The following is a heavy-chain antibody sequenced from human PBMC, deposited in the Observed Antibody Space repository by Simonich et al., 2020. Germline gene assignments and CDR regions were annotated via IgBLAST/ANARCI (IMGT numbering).Heavy chain of an antibody. CDR3: ARDYSNYDAFDI. D-gene: IGHD4-4*01. CDR1: GFTFSSYW. V-gene: IGHV3-74*01. J-gene: IGHJ3*02. CDR2: SKSDGSST. Sequence: EVQLVESGGGLVQPGGSLRLSCAASGFTFSSYWMHWVRQAPGKGLGWVARSKSDGSSTSYADSVKGRFTISRDNAKNPLYLQMNSLRAEDTAVYYCARDYSNYDAFDIWGQGTMVTVSS.